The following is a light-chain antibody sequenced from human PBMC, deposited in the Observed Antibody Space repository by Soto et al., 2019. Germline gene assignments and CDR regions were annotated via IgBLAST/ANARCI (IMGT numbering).Light chain of an antibody. CDR2: AAS. CDR1: QGIDSW. V-gene: IGKV1-12*01. J-gene: IGKJ4*01. CDR3: QQRSNWPPFT. Sequence: DIQMTQSPSSVSASVGDRVTISCRASQGIDSWLAWYQQKPGKAPKLLISAASSLQSGVPSRFSGSGSGTDFTLTISSLEPEDFAVYYCQQRSNWPPFTFGGGTKVDIK.